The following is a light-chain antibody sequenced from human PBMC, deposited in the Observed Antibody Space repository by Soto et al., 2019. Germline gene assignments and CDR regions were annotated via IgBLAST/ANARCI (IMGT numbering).Light chain of an antibody. CDR3: SSYAGYYTSV. V-gene: IGLV2-11*01. CDR2: EVS. Sequence: QSVLTQPRSVSGFPGQSVTISCTGTSRDVGGYNYVSWYQHHPTKAPKLLISEVSKRPSGVPDRFSGSKSGNTASLTISGLQAEDEADYYCSSYAGYYTSVFGTGTKLTVL. J-gene: IGLJ1*01. CDR1: SRDVGGYNY.